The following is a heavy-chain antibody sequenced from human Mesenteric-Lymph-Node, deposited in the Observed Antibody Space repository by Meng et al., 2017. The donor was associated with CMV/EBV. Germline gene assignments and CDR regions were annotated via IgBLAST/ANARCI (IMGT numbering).Heavy chain of an antibody. D-gene: IGHD3-16*02. Sequence: LSLPCAVSGGSLRSGNWWSWVRQPPGKGLEWIGVIYHRRSTHYHPSLKSRVTISVDKSKNQFSLKLSSVTAADTAVYYCARDPLDYWGQGTLVTVSS. J-gene: IGHJ4*02. CDR2: IYHRRST. CDR1: GGSLRSGNW. CDR3: ARDPLDY. V-gene: IGHV4-4*02.